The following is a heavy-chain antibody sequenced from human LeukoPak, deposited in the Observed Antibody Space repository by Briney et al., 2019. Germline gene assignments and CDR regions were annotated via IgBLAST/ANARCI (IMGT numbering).Heavy chain of an antibody. D-gene: IGHD1-7*01. V-gene: IGHV3-74*01. CDR2: MNGEGTTI. J-gene: IGHJ4*02. CDR3: ATARNFRFEY. Sequence: GGSWRFSCATSGLTFRTPWMHWVGQAQGKGLMWVSRMNGEGTTIDYADSVKGRFTVSRDYAKNTLFLQMNNLRTEDTALYFCATARNFRFEYWGQGSLVIVSA. CDR1: GLTFRTPW.